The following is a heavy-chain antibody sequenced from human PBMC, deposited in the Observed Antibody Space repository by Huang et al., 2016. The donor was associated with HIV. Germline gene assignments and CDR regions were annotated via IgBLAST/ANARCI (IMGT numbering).Heavy chain of an antibody. CDR2: IFWDNEE. Sequence: QITLKESGPMLVKPTQTLTLTCTFSGFSLTSSGVAVGWIRQPPGKALVVLAVIFWDNEERFSTSLKTRLTITKDTPKNEVVLTMTNMDTVDTATYYCVHRLRYGKWYVDYWGQGVLVTVSS. CDR3: VHRLRYGKWYVDY. J-gene: IGHJ4*02. D-gene: IGHD6-13*01. CDR1: GFSLTSSGVA. V-gene: IGHV2-5*02.